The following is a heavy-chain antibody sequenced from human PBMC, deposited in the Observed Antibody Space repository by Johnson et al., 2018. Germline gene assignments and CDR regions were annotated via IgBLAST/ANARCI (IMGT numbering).Heavy chain of an antibody. D-gene: IGHD4-23*01. CDR2: ISSGSSSI. J-gene: IGHJ3*02. CDR1: GFTFTSYR. Sequence: VQLVESGGGLGKPGGSLRLSCAASGFTFTSYRMNWVRQAPGKGLEWVSSISSGSSSIYYADSVKGRFTISRDNAKNSLYLQMNSLRAEDTAVYYCARDDGGEDAFDIWGQGTMVTVSA. CDR3: ARDDGGEDAFDI. V-gene: IGHV3-21*01.